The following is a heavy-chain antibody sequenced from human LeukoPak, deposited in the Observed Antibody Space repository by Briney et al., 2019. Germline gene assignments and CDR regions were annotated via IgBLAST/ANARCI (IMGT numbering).Heavy chain of an antibody. CDR2: ISAYNGNT. CDR1: GYTFTSYG. Sequence: ASVKVSCKASGYTFTSYGISWVRRAPGQGLEWMGWISAYNGNTNYAQKLQGRVTMTTDTSTSTAYMELRSLRSDDTAVYYCARDYYDILTGYYLNWFDPWGQGTLVTVSS. D-gene: IGHD3-9*01. J-gene: IGHJ5*02. CDR3: ARDYYDILTGYYLNWFDP. V-gene: IGHV1-18*01.